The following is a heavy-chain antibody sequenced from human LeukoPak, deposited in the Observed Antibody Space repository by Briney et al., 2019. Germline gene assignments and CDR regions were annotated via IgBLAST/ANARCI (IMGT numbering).Heavy chain of an antibody. CDR1: GGSISSYY. CDR3: ARVSVTDSPIDAFDI. J-gene: IGHJ3*02. Sequence: SETLSLTCTVSGGSISSYYWSWIRQPAGKGLEWIGRIYTSGSTNYNPSLKSRVTMSVDTSKNQFSLKLSSVTAADTAVYYCARVSVTDSPIDAFDIWGQGTMVTVSS. V-gene: IGHV4-4*07. D-gene: IGHD4-23*01. CDR2: IYTSGST.